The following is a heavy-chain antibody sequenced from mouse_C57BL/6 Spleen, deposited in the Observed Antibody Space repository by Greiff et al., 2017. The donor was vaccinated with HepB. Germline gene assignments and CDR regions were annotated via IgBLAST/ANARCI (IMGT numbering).Heavy chain of an antibody. Sequence: QVQLQQPGAELVKPGASVKLSCKASGYTFTSYWMHWVKQRPGQGLEWIGMIHPNSGSTNYNEKFKSKATLTVAKSSSTAYMQLSSLTSEDSAVYYCARGVDGNYGAMDYGGQGTSVTVAS. CDR1: GYTFTSYW. D-gene: IGHD2-1*01. J-gene: IGHJ4*01. CDR3: ARGVDGNYGAMDY. V-gene: IGHV1-64*01. CDR2: IHPNSGST.